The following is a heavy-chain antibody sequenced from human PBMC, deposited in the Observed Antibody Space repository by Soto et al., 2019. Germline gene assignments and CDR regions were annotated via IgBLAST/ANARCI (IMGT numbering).Heavy chain of an antibody. Sequence: QVQLVQSGAEVKKPGSSVKVSGKASGGTFSSYAISWVRQAPGQGLEWMGGIIPIFGTANYAQKFQGRVTITADKSTSTAYMELSSLRSEDTAVYYCARAVKTYYYDSSGKGLGYWGQGTLVTVSS. J-gene: IGHJ4*02. CDR1: GGTFSSYA. CDR3: ARAVKTYYYDSSGKGLGY. D-gene: IGHD3-22*01. V-gene: IGHV1-69*06. CDR2: IIPIFGTA.